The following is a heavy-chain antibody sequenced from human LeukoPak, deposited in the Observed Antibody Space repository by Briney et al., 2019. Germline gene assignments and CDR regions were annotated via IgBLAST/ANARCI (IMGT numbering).Heavy chain of an antibody. J-gene: IGHJ6*02. CDR2: ISGSGGST. CDR3: ARGGQWLAYYGMDV. V-gene: IGHV3-23*01. CDR1: GFTFSSYA. D-gene: IGHD6-19*01. Sequence: GGSLRLSCAASGFTFSSYAMSWVRQAPGKGLEWVSAISGSGGSTYYADSVKGRLTISRDNSKNSLYLQMNSLRAGDTAVYYCARGGQWLAYYGMDVWGQGTTVTVSS.